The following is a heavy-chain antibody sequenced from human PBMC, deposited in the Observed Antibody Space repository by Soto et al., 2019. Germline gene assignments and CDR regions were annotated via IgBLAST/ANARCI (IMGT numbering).Heavy chain of an antibody. J-gene: IGHJ6*02. CDR2: IIPIFGTA. CDR3: ARDRDIVVVPATREYYHYVMDV. D-gene: IGHD2-2*01. Sequence: GASVKVSCKASGGTFSSYAISWVRQAPGQGLEWMGGIIPIFGTANYAQKFQGRVTITADESTSTAYMELSSLRSEDTAVYYCARDRDIVVVPATREYYHYVMDVCGQGTSVTVSS. V-gene: IGHV1-69*13. CDR1: GGTFSSYA.